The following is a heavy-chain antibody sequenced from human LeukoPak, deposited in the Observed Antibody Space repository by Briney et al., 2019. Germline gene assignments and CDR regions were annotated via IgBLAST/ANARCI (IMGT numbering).Heavy chain of an antibody. Sequence: SETLSLTCTVSGGSISSYYWSWIRQPPGKGLEWIGYIYYSGSTNYNPSLKSRVTISVDTSKNQFSLKLSSVTAADTAVYYCAREPLWSGYSYYYYMDVWGKGTTVTVSS. J-gene: IGHJ6*03. CDR2: IYYSGST. CDR1: GGSISSYY. V-gene: IGHV4-59*12. CDR3: AREPLWSGYSYYYYMDV. D-gene: IGHD3-3*01.